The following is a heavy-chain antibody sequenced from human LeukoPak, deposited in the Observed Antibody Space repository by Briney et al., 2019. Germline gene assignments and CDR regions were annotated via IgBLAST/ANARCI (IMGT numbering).Heavy chain of an antibody. Sequence: SETLSLTCTVSGGSISSYCCSWIRQPPGKGLEWIGYIYYSGSTNYNPSLKSRITISVDTSKNQFSLKLSSVTAADTAVYYCASQQLPNWFDPWGQGTLVTVSS. CDR3: ASQQLPNWFDP. J-gene: IGHJ5*02. V-gene: IGHV4-59*01. CDR1: GGSISSYC. D-gene: IGHD6-13*01. CDR2: IYYSGST.